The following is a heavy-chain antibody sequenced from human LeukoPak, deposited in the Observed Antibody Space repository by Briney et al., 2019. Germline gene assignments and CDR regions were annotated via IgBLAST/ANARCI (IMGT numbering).Heavy chain of an antibody. CDR3: ARAVLMETTLFIGD. CDR1: GDSMNSHY. Sequence: SETLSLTCDVSGDSMNSHYWSWIRQPPGKGLECVGYIHSSGRTNQNPSLKSRVTLSVDTSKNQFSLTLNSVTAAHTAVYFCARAVLMETTLFIGDWGQGTLVTVSS. J-gene: IGHJ4*02. CDR2: IHSSGRT. V-gene: IGHV4-59*11. D-gene: IGHD2-8*01.